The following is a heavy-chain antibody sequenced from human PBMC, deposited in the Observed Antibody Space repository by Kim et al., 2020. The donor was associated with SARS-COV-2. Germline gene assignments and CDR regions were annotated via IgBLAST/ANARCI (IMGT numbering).Heavy chain of an antibody. V-gene: IGHV3-15*01. CDR2: IKSKTDGGTT. J-gene: IGHJ4*02. Sequence: GGSLRLSCAASGFTFSNAWMSWVRQAPGKGLEWVGRIKSKTDGGTTDYAAPVKGRFTISRDDSKNTLYLQMNSLKTEDTAVYYCTTDSALRYFDWLPYFDYWGQGTLVTVSS. CDR1: GFTFSNAW. D-gene: IGHD3-9*01. CDR3: TTDSALRYFDWLPYFDY.